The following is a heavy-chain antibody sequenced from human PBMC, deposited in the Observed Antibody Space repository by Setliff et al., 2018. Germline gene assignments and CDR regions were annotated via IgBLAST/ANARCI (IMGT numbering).Heavy chain of an antibody. V-gene: IGHV3-74*01. CDR1: GFTFYNYW. CDR2: KSDGTSI. Sequence: PGGSLRLSCAASGFTFYNYWMHWVRQAPGKGLVWVSRKSDGTSISYADSVKGRFTISRDNTENSVFLQMNSLRVDDTAVYYCARGLLDIVATMVDYWGQGTLVTVSS. CDR3: ARGLLDIVATMVDY. J-gene: IGHJ4*02. D-gene: IGHD5-12*01.